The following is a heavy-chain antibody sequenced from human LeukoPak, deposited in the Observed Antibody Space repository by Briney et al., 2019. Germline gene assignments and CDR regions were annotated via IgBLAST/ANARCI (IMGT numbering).Heavy chain of an antibody. CDR1: GYTLSELS. Sequence: ASVKVSCKVSGYTLSELSIHWVRLPPGKGLEWMGGYDPEDGETIYAQEFQGRVSMTEDTSTDTANMELSSLRSEDTAVYYCATGGIYYYGNTTYHTFDYWGQGTLLAVSS. V-gene: IGHV1-24*01. J-gene: IGHJ4*02. CDR2: YDPEDGET. D-gene: IGHD2/OR15-2a*01. CDR3: ATGGIYYYGNTTYHTFDY.